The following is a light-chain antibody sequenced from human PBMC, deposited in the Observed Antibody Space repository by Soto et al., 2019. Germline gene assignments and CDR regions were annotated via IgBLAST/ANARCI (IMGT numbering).Light chain of an antibody. Sequence: QSVLTQPASVSGSPGQSIAISCTGTSGDVGGYDYFSWYQQHPDKAPKLMIYEVTKRPSWVSNRFSGSKSGNTASLTISGLQPEDEADYYCSSHTSGSTRVFGSGTKVTVL. J-gene: IGLJ1*01. CDR3: SSHTSGSTRV. V-gene: IGLV2-14*01. CDR2: EVT. CDR1: SGDVGGYDY.